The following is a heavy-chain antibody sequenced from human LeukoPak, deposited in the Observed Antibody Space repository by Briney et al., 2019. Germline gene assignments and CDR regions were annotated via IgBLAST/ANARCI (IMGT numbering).Heavy chain of an antibody. CDR3: AIYGSGSYYAYYFDY. CDR1: GYTFTSYY. V-gene: IGHV1-46*01. J-gene: IGHJ4*02. Sequence: ASVKVSCKASGYTFTSYYMHWVRQAPGQGLERMGIINPSGGSTSYAQKFQGRVTMTRDTSTSTVYMELSSLRSEDTAVYYCAIYGSGSYYAYYFDYWGQGTLVTVSS. CDR2: INPSGGST. D-gene: IGHD3-10*01.